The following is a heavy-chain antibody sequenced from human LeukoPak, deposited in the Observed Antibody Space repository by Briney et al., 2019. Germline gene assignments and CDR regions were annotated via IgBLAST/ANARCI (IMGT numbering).Heavy chain of an antibody. CDR2: IYYSGST. V-gene: IGHV4-59*01. J-gene: IGHJ5*02. CDR1: GGSISSYY. D-gene: IGHD6-13*01. CDR3: AVAAAGTLFDP. Sequence: SSETLSLTCTVSGGSISSYYWSWIRQPPGKGLEWIGYIYYSGSTNYTPSLKSRVTISVDTSKNQFPLKLSSVTAADTAVYYCAVAAAGTLFDPWGQGTLVTVSS.